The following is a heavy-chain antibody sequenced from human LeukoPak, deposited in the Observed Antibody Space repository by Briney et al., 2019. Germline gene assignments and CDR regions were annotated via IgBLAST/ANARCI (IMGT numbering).Heavy chain of an antibody. D-gene: IGHD4-17*01. CDR3: TTYGDYAPGSDY. J-gene: IGHJ4*02. Sequence: GSLHLSCAASGFTFSGSAIHWVRPASGKGLEWVGRIKSKAAIYATAYAASVKGRFTISRDDSENTAYLQMNSLKTEDTAVYYCTTYGDYAPGSDYWGQGTLVTVSS. CDR2: IKSKAAIYAT. V-gene: IGHV3-73*01. CDR1: GFTFSGSA.